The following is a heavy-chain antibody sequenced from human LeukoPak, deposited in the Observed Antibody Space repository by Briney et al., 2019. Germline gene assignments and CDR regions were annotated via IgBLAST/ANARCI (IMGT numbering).Heavy chain of an antibody. V-gene: IGHV4-31*03. J-gene: IGHJ5*02. CDR1: GGSISSGGYY. Sequence: TSETLSLTCTVSGGSISSGGYYWSWIRQHPGKGLEWIGYIYYSGSTYYNPSLKSRVTISVDTSKNRFSLKLSSVTAADTAVYYCARKDYDSSGGWFDPWGQGTLVTVSS. D-gene: IGHD3-22*01. CDR3: ARKDYDSSGGWFDP. CDR2: IYYSGST.